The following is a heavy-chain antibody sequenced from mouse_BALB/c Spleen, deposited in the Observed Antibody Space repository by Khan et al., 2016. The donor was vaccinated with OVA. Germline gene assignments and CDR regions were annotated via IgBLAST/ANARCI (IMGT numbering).Heavy chain of an antibody. CDR2: IYPGDGDT. D-gene: IGHD2-14*01. Sequence: QVQLQQSGAELARPGASVKLSCKSSGYTFTSYWMQWVKQRPGQGLEWIGAIYPGDGDTRYTQKFKGKATLTADKSSSTAHMQLSSLASEDSAVYYCASYGYDYFDYWGQGTTRTVSS. CDR1: GYTFTSYW. CDR3: ASYGYDYFDY. V-gene: IGHV1-87*01. J-gene: IGHJ2*01.